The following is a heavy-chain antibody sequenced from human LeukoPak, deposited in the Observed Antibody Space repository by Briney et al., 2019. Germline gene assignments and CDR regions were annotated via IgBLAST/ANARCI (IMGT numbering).Heavy chain of an antibody. CDR1: GFTFSSYA. V-gene: IGHV3-64*04. CDR3: ARASPGFDY. CDR2: ISSNGGST. Sequence: GGSLRLSCSASGFTFSSYAMHWVRQAPGKGLEYVSAISSNGGSTYYADSVKGRFTISRDNAKNSLYLQMNSLRDEDTAVYYCARASPGFDYWGQGTLVTVSS. J-gene: IGHJ4*02.